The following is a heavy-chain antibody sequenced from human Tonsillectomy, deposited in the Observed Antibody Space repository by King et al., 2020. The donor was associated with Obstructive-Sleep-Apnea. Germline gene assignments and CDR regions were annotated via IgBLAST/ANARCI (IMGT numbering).Heavy chain of an antibody. CDR3: AKEGHIRAFLADY. D-gene: IGHD3-3*01. J-gene: IGHJ4*02. CDR2: ISDSGGTT. Sequence: VQLVESGGGLVQPGGSLRLSCAASGFTFSSYAMSWVRQAPGKGLEGVSGISDSGGTTYYADSVKGRFTISRDNSKNTLYLQMNSLRAEDTAVYYCAKEGHIRAFLADYWGQGTLVTVSS. CDR1: GFTFSSYA. V-gene: IGHV3-23*04.